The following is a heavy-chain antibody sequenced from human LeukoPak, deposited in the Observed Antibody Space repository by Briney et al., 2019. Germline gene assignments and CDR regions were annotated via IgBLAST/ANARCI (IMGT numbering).Heavy chain of an antibody. V-gene: IGHV4-34*01. CDR2: VNHSGST. CDR1: GGSFSGYY. J-gene: IGHJ4*02. Sequence: SETLSLTCAVYGGSFSGYYWSWIRQPPGKRLEWIAEVNHSGSTNYNPPLKSRVTISVDTSKNQFSLKLSSVTAADTAVYDCARGRSSWYHNLFDYWGQGTLVTVSS. D-gene: IGHD6-13*01. CDR3: ARGRSSWYHNLFDY.